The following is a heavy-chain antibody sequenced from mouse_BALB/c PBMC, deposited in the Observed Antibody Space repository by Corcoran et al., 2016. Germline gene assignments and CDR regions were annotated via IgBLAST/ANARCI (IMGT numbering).Heavy chain of an antibody. D-gene: IGHD1-1*01. CDR3: ASHYYGSSHYAMDY. CDR1: GYTFTSYV. J-gene: IGHJ4*01. CDR2: INPYNDGT. Sequence: EVQLQQSGPELVKPGASVKMSCKASGYTFTSYVMHWVKQKPGQGLEWIGYINPYNDGTKYNEKFKGKATLPSDKSSSTAYMELSSLTSEDSAVYYCASHYYGSSHYAMDYWGQGTSVTVSS. V-gene: IGHV1S136*01.